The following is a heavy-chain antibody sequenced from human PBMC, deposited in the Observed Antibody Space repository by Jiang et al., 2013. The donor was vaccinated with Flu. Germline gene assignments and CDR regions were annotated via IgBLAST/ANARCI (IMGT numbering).Heavy chain of an antibody. V-gene: IGHV5-10-1*04. CDR2: IDPSDSDT. J-gene: IGHJ4*02. CDR3: SRADSGYEYGYFDY. CDR1: GYSFTSYW. D-gene: IGHD5-18*01. Sequence: GAEVKKPGESLRISCRGSGYSFTSYWISWVRQMPGKGLEWMGRIDPSDSDTKYSPSFQGQVTISADKSINTAYLQWNSLEASDSAMYYCSRADSGYEYGYFDYWGQGNLVTVSS.